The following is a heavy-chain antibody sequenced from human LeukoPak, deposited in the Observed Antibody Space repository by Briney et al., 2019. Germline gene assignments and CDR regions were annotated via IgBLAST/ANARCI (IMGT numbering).Heavy chain of an antibody. Sequence: GGSLRLSCAASGFTFSSYAMSWVRQAPGKGLEWVAVIWYDGSNEYYADSVKGRFTISRDNSKNTLYLQMNSLRAEDTAVYYCARNYYGSGSYIDYWGQGTLVTVSS. CDR3: ARNYYGSGSYIDY. D-gene: IGHD3-10*01. CDR2: IWYDGSNE. V-gene: IGHV3-33*08. CDR1: GFTFSSYA. J-gene: IGHJ4*02.